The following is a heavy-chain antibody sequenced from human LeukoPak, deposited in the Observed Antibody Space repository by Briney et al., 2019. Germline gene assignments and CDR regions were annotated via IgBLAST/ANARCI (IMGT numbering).Heavy chain of an antibody. D-gene: IGHD1-26*01. Sequence: SVKVSCKASGGTFSSYAISWVRQAPGQGLEWMGRIIPILGIANYAQKFQGRVTITADKSTSTAYMELSGLRSEDTAVYYCAREPRLKWDLTVCWGQGTLVTVSS. V-gene: IGHV1-69*04. CDR3: AREPRLKWDLTVC. CDR1: GGTFSSYA. CDR2: IIPILGIA. J-gene: IGHJ4*02.